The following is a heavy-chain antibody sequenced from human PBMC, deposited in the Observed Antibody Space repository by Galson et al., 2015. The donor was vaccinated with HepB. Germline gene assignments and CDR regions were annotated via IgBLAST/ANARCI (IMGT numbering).Heavy chain of an antibody. D-gene: IGHD3-10*01. CDR1: GFTFRNYA. V-gene: IGHV3-64D*06. Sequence: SLRLSCAGSGFTFRNYAMHWVRQAPGKGLEFVSAIRENGAITYYADSVKDRFNISRDNSKNTLYLQMSNLAPEDTAVYYCAKVNYGSGSFLDYWGQGALVTVSS. CDR3: AKVNYGSGSFLDY. J-gene: IGHJ4*02. CDR2: IRENGAIT.